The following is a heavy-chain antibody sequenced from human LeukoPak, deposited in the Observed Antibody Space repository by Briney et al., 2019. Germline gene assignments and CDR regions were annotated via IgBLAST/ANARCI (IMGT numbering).Heavy chain of an antibody. J-gene: IGHJ6*02. D-gene: IGHD3-16*01. Sequence: GGSLRLSCAVSGFTFSGFWMSWSRQAPGKGLEWVASINSDGSEGYYADVVKGRFTISRDNAKNSLYLQMSNLRAEDTAVYFCARGGGLDVWGQGATVTVSS. CDR2: INSDGSEG. V-gene: IGHV3-7*03. CDR3: ARGGGLDV. CDR1: GFTFSGFW.